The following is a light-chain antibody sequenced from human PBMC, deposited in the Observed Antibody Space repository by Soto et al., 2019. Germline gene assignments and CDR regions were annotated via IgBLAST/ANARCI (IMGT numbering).Light chain of an antibody. CDR2: DVS. CDR3: CSYAGSYTYV. Sequence: QSALTQPRSVSGSPGQSVTISCTGTSSGVGGYNYASWYQQHPGKAPKLMIYDVSKRPSGVPDRFSGSKSGNTASLTISGLQAEDEADYYCCSYAGSYTYVFGTGTKVTVL. CDR1: SSGVGGYNY. J-gene: IGLJ1*01. V-gene: IGLV2-11*01.